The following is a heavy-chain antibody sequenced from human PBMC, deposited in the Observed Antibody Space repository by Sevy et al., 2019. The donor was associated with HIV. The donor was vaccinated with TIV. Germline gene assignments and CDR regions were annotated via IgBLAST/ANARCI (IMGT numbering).Heavy chain of an antibody. D-gene: IGHD3-22*01. V-gene: IGHV3-15*01. Sequence: GGSLRLSCAVSGFTFSNAWMNWVRQAPGTGLQWVGLIKSKIDGETTDYVAPVKGRFTISRDDSTNTLYLQMNSLKTEDTGVYYCATAPGYYDSAPFDYWGPGTLVTVPQ. CDR1: GFTFSNAW. CDR2: IKSKIDGETT. J-gene: IGHJ4*02. CDR3: ATAPGYYDSAPFDY.